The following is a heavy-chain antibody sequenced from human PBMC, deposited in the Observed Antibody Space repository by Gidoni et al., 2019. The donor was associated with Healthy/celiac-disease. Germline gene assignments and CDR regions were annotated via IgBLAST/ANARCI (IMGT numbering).Heavy chain of an antibody. CDR2: ISSSGSTI. CDR3: ARVRYFGIGEMGWFDP. V-gene: IGHV3-48*03. J-gene: IGHJ5*02. D-gene: IGHD3-10*01. Sequence: EVQLVESGGGLVQPGGSLRLSCAASGFTFRSYEMNWVRQAPGKGLEWVSYISSSGSTIYYADSVKGRFTISRDNAKNSLYLQMNSLRAEDTAVYYCARVRYFGIGEMGWFDPWGQGTLVTVSS. CDR1: GFTFRSYE.